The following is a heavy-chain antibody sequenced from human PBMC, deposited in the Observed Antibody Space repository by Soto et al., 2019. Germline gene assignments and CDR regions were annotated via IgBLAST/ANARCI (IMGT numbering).Heavy chain of an antibody. CDR3: ARGAAAYDDIWGSYRQEGVDY. V-gene: IGHV1-2*04. Sequence: QVQLVQSGAEVKKPGASVKVSCKASGYTFTGYYMHWVRQAPGQGLEWMGWINPNSGGTNYAQKFQGWVTMTRDTSISTAYMELSRLRSDDTAVYYCARGAAAYDDIWGSYRQEGVDYWGQGTLVTVSS. D-gene: IGHD3-16*02. CDR2: INPNSGGT. J-gene: IGHJ4*02. CDR1: GYTFTGYY.